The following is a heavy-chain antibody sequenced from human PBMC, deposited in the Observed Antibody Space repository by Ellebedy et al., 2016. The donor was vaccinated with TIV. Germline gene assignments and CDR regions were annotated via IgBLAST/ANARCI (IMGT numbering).Heavy chain of an antibody. CDR3: ARSIGYFSLDY. Sequence: SETLSLTXAVSGGSISSGTYWSWVRQPPGEGLEWIGEVSHSGNIKYNPSLASRVTISMDKSKNQFSLRLNSVTAADTAVYYCARSIGYFSLDYWGQGTLVTVSS. D-gene: IGHD3-22*01. V-gene: IGHV4-4*02. CDR1: GGSISSGTY. J-gene: IGHJ4*02. CDR2: VSHSGNI.